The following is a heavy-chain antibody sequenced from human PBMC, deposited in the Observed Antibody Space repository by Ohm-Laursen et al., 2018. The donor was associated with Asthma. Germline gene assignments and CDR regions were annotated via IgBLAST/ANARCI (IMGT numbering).Heavy chain of an antibody. V-gene: IGHV1-69*13. D-gene: IGHD6-19*01. CDR2: IIPIFGTA. CDR1: GGTFSSYA. Sequence: SVKVSCKASGGTFSSYAISWVRQAPGQGLEWMGGIIPIFGTANYAQKFQGRVTITADESTSTAYMELSSLRSEDTAVYYCARAVAAPDWFDPWGQETLVTVSS. CDR3: ARAVAAPDWFDP. J-gene: IGHJ5*02.